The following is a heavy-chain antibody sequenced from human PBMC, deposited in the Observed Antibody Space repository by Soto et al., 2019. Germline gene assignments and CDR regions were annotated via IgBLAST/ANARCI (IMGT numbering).Heavy chain of an antibody. V-gene: IGHV4-34*01. CDR2: INQSGST. CDR1: GGSFSGYY. J-gene: IGHJ4*02. Sequence: SETLSLTCAVYGGSFSGYYWSWIRQPPGKGLEWIGAINQSGSTNYNPSLKSRVTISVDTSKSQCSLKLSSVTAADTAVDYCATTFFGVVTAYDYWGQGTLVTV. D-gene: IGHD3-3*01. CDR3: ATTFFGVVTAYDY.